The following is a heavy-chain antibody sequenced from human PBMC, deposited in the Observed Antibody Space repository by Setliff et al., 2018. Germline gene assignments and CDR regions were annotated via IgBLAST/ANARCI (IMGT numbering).Heavy chain of an antibody. D-gene: IGHD3-3*01. CDR3: ARGTLDLNWSGYYTGWFDP. V-gene: IGHV1-8*02. CDR1: GYTFTSYD. J-gene: IGHJ5*02. Sequence: ASVKVSCKASGYTFTSYDINWVRQATGQGLEWMGWMNPNSGNTGYAQKFQGRVTMTRNTSISTAYMELSSLRSEDTAVHYCARGTLDLNWSGYYTGWFDPWGQGTPVTVSS. CDR2: MNPNSGNT.